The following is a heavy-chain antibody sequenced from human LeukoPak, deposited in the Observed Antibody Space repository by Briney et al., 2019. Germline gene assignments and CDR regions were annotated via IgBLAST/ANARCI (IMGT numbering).Heavy chain of an antibody. CDR2: INPSGDCT. J-gene: IGHJ3*02. V-gene: IGHV1-46*01. CDR3: ARDWKPPPYYDSSPYRDAFDI. D-gene: IGHD3-22*01. Sequence: GASVKMSCKASGYNCTSNYMHCLRQAPRQGLEWMVIINPSGDCTSYAQRFQGRVTITSDESTNTAYMELSSRRSDDTAVYFCARDWKPPPYYDSSPYRDAFDIWGQGTMVTVSS. CDR1: GYNCTSNY.